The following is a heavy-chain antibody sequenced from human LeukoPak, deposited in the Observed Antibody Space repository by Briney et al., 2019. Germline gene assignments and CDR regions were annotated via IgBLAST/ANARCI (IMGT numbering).Heavy chain of an antibody. J-gene: IGHJ4*02. CDR2: IYHSGST. V-gene: IGHV4-38-2*02. CDR1: GYSISSGYY. Sequence: SETLSLTCTVSGYSISSGYYWGWVRQPPGKGLEWIGNIYHSGSTYYNPSLKSRVTISVDTSKNQFSLKLSSVTAADTAVYYCARGGLVVVTAYFDYWGQGTLVTVSS. CDR3: ARGGLVVVTAYFDY. D-gene: IGHD2-21*02.